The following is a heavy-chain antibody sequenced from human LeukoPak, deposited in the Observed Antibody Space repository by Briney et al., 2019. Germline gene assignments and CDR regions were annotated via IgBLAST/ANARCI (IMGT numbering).Heavy chain of an antibody. CDR3: ARVGSTDSPHAFDI. Sequence: GGSLRLSCAASGFSFSSYWMDWVRQAPGKGLVWVSGINSDGRMTRYAESVKGRFTISRDNAKNTLYLQMNTLRAEDTAVYYCARVGSTDSPHAFDIWGQGTTVTVSS. D-gene: IGHD3-22*01. J-gene: IGHJ3*02. CDR1: GFSFSSYW. CDR2: INSDGRMT. V-gene: IGHV3-74*01.